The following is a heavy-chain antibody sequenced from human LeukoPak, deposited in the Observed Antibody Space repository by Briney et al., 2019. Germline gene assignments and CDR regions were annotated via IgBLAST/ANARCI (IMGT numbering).Heavy chain of an antibody. CDR3: AKNLRGYNYGLDY. Sequence: GASVKVSCKASGYTFTSYDINWVRQATGQGLEWMGWMNPNSGNTGYAQKFQGRVTITRNTSISTAYMELSSLRSEDTAVYYCAKNLRGYNYGLDYWGQGTLVTVSS. CDR1: GYTFTSYD. CDR2: MNPNSGNT. D-gene: IGHD5-18*01. V-gene: IGHV1-8*03. J-gene: IGHJ4*02.